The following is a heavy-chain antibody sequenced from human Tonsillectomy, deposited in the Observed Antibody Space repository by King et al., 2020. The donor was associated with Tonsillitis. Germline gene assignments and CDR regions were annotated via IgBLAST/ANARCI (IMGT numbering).Heavy chain of an antibody. V-gene: IGHV4-39*01. CDR2: IYYSGST. J-gene: IGHJ4*02. CDR3: ASETYYDLWSGIGRFDY. CDR1: GGSISSSSYY. D-gene: IGHD3-3*01. Sequence: QLQESGPGLVKPSETLSLTCTVSGGSISSSSYYWGWIRQPPGKGLEWIGSIYYSGSTYYNPSLKSRVTISVDTSKNQFSLKLSSVTAADTAVYYCASETYYDLWSGIGRFDYWGQGTLVTVSS.